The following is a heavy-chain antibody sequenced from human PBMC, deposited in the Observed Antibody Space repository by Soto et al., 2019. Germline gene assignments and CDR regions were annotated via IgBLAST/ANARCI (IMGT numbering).Heavy chain of an antibody. CDR2: INHSGSN. CDR1: GGSFSGYY. V-gene: IGHV4-34*01. Sequence: SETLSHTCAVYGGSFSGYYWSRIRQPPGKGLEWIGEINHSGSNNYNPSVKSRVTQSVDTSKNQFSLKLSSVTAAETAVYYCAIGRGYRSSWSYYGGLMDVWDQGTTVTVS. D-gene: IGHD6-13*01. CDR3: AIGRGYRSSWSYYGGLMDV. J-gene: IGHJ6*02.